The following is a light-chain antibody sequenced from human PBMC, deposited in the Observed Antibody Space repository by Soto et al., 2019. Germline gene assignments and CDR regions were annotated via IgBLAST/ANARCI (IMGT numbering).Light chain of an antibody. Sequence: QSALTQPASVSGSPRQSITISCAATSSDVGSYNLVSWYQHHPGKAPKLMIYEVSKRPSGVFNRFSGSKSGNTASLTISGLQAEDEADYFCCSYAGSSTLVVFGGGTKLTVL. CDR3: CSYAGSSTLVV. CDR1: SSDVGSYNL. CDR2: EVS. V-gene: IGLV2-23*02. J-gene: IGLJ2*01.